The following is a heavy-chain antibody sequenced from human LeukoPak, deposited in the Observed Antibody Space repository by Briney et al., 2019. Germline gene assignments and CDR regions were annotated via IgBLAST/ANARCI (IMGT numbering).Heavy chain of an antibody. D-gene: IGHD2-2*01. CDR3: ARRGKGYCSSTSCPKWFDP. CDR1: GGSFSGYY. V-gene: IGHV4-34*01. CDR2: INHSGST. Sequence: KPSETLSLTCAVYGGSFSGYYWSWLRQPPGKGREWGGEINHSGSTNYNPSLKSRVTISVDTSKKQYSQKRRSVTAADTAVYYCARRGKGYCSSTSCPKWFDPWGQGTLVTVSS. J-gene: IGHJ5*02.